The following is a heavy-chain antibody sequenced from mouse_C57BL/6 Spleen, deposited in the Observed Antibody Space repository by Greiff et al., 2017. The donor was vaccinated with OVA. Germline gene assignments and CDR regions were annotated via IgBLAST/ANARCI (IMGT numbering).Heavy chain of an antibody. V-gene: IGHV1-64*01. D-gene: IGHD2-10*02. Sequence: QVQLQQPGAELVKPGASVKLSCKASGYTFTSSWMHWVKPRPGPGLAWIGMIHPNSGSTNYNEKFKSKATLTVDKSSSTAYMQLSSLTSEDSAVYYCATRGGMDDSSGDYWGQGTSVTVSS. CDR3: ATRGGMDDSSGDY. J-gene: IGHJ4*01. CDR2: IHPNSGST. CDR1: GYTFTSSW.